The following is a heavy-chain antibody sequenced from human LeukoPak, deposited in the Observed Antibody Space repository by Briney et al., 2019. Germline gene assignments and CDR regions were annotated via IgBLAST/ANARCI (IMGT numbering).Heavy chain of an antibody. CDR1: GGSISSTTCY. CDR2: IYYSGTT. Sequence: PSETLSLTCTVSGGSISSTTCYWGWIRQPPGKGLEWIGTIYYSGTTYYNPSLKSRVTISVDTSKNQFSLEVSSMTAADTAVYYCARGPTLKYSHHWGQGTLVSVSS. CDR3: ARGPTLKYSHH. J-gene: IGHJ1*01. V-gene: IGHV4-39*02.